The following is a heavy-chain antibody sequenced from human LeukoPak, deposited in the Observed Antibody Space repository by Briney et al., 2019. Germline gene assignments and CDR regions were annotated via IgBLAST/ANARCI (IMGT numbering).Heavy chain of an antibody. CDR2: ISAYNGNT. D-gene: IGHD1-26*01. V-gene: IGHV1-18*01. CDR3: ARDLSSGRYDY. Sequence: ASVKVSCKASGYTFTTYGISWVRQAPGQGLEWMGWISAYNGNTNYAQKLQGRVTMTTDTSTSTAYMELRSLRSDDTAAYYCARDLSSGRYDYWGQGTLVTVSS. J-gene: IGHJ4*02. CDR1: GYTFTTYG.